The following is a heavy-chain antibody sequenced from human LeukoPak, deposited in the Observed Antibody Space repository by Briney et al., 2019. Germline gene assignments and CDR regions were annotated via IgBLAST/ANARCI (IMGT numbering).Heavy chain of an antibody. D-gene: IGHD3-22*01. CDR1: GGSISSYY. CDR2: IYYSGST. J-gene: IGHJ5*02. Sequence: SETLSLTCTVSGGSISSYYWSWIRQPPGKGLGWIGYIYYSGSTNYNPSLKSRVTISVDTSKNQFSLKLSSVTAADTAVYYCARAQTYYYDSSGYYYWFDPWGQGTLVTVSS. CDR3: ARAQTYYYDSSGYYYWFDP. V-gene: IGHV4-59*01.